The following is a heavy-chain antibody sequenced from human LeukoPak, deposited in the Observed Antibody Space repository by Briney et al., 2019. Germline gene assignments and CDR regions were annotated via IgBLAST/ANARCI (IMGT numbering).Heavy chain of an antibody. D-gene: IGHD3-22*01. Sequence: SETLFLTCTVSGGSVNSGTYYWSWIRQPPGKGLEWIGNIYYSGSAYYNPSLKSRVTMSVDTSKNQFSLKPSSVTAADTAVYYCARKPIVNSAWYYFDYWGQGTLVTVSS. CDR2: IYYSGSA. CDR3: ARKPIVNSAWYYFDY. J-gene: IGHJ4*02. V-gene: IGHV4-39*07. CDR1: GGSVNSGTYY.